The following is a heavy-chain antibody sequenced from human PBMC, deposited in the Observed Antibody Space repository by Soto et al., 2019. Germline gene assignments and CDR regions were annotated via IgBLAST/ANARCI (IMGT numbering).Heavy chain of an antibody. CDR2: INPSGGST. J-gene: IGHJ5*02. CDR3: ASDSSGYYYEGFDP. V-gene: IGHV1-46*01. Sequence: ASVKVSCKASGYTFTSYYMHWVRQAPGQGLEWMGIINPSGGSTSYAQKFKGRVTMTRDTSTRTVYMELSSLRSEDTAVYYCASDSSGYYYEGFDPWGHGTMVTVSP. D-gene: IGHD3-22*01. CDR1: GYTFTSYY.